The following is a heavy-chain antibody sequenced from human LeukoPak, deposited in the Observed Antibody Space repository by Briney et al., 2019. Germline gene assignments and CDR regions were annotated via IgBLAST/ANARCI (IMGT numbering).Heavy chain of an antibody. CDR2: ISGSGGST. V-gene: IGHV3-23*01. Sequence: GGSLRLSCAASGFTFSSYAMSWVRQAPGNGLEWVSAISGSGGSTYYADSVKGRFTISRDNSKNTLYLQMNSLRAEDTAVYYCAKWPYSSSRDSVGNPEYFQHWGQGTLVTVSS. D-gene: IGHD6-13*01. CDR1: GFTFSSYA. CDR3: AKWPYSSSRDSVGNPEYFQH. J-gene: IGHJ1*01.